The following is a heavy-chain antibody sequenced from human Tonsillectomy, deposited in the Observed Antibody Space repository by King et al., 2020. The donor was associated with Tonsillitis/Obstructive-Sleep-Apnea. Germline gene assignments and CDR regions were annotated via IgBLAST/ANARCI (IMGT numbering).Heavy chain of an antibody. D-gene: IGHD3-16*01. CDR2: IYYRGST. Sequence: QLQESGPGLVKPSETLSLTCTVSGGSISSYYWSWIRQTPGKGLEWIGYIYYRGSTNYNPSLKSRVTIAVDTSKNPFSLRLSSVTAADTAVYFCARMTTLGYYFDFWGQGTLVTVSS. CDR3: ARMTTLGYYFDF. CDR1: GGSISSYY. J-gene: IGHJ4*02. V-gene: IGHV4-59*01.